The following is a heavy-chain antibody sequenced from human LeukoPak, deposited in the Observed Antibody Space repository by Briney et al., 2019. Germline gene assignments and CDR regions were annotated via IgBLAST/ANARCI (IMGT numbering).Heavy chain of an antibody. CDR3: AREYDSSGYNYYGMDV. Sequence: ASVKVSCKASGYTFTGYYMHWVRQAPGQGLEWMGWINPNSGGTNYAQKFQGRVTMTRDTSISTAYMELSRLRSDDTAVYYCAREYDSSGYNYYGMDVWGQGTTVTVSS. J-gene: IGHJ6*02. D-gene: IGHD3-22*01. V-gene: IGHV1-2*02. CDR1: GYTFTGYY. CDR2: INPNSGGT.